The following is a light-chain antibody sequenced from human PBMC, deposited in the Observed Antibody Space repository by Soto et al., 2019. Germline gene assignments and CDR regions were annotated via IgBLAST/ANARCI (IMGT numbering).Light chain of an antibody. CDR1: QSVSSS. J-gene: IGKJ1*01. CDR3: QQYVHWPPGA. V-gene: IGKV3-15*01. CDR2: DTS. Sequence: EIVVTQSPATLSVSPGERVTLSFSSSQSVSSSLAWYQQRPGQAPRLLIYDTSTRAAGIAARFSGSGSGTEFTLTISSLQSEDSAVYYCQQYVHWPPGAFGQGTKVDIK.